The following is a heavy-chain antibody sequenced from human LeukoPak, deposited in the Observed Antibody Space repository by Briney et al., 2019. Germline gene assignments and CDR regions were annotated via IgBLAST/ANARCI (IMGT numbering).Heavy chain of an antibody. CDR2: IRSKGNNYAT. CDR3: SRYSSGYYHFDY. CDR1: GFTFSGST. D-gene: IGHD3-22*01. J-gene: IGHJ4*02. V-gene: IGHV3-73*01. Sequence: PGGSLRLSRAASGFTFSGSTMYWVRQASGKGLEWIARIRSKGNNYATAYAASVKGRFTISRDDSKNTAYLQMNSLKTEDTAVYYCSRYSSGYYHFDYWGQGTLVTVSS.